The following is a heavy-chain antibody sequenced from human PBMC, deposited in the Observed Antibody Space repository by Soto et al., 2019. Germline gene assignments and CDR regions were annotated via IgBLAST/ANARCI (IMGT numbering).Heavy chain of an antibody. J-gene: IGHJ3*02. D-gene: IGHD2-21*02. V-gene: IGHV1-18*01. CDR3: AGVEIYCGGDCYGRDAFDT. Sequence: ASLKASCKASGYTFTSYGISWVRQAPGQGLEWVGWISAHNGNTNYAQKLQGRVTMTTDTATSRAYMELRSLRSDDTAVYYCAGVEIYCGGDCYGRDAFDTWGQGTILTVSS. CDR2: ISAHNGNT. CDR1: GYTFTSYG.